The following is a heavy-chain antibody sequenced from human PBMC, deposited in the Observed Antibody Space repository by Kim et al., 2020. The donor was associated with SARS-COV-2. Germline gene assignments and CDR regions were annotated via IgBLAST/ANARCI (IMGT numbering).Heavy chain of an antibody. CDR3: ARDSSEDIVATITNGMDV. J-gene: IGHJ6*02. CDR1: GFTFSSYW. CDR2: IKQDGSEK. V-gene: IGHV3-7*01. Sequence: GGSLRLSCAASGFTFSSYWMSWVRQAPGKGLEWVANIKQDGSEKYYVDSVKGRFTISRDNAKNSLYLQMNSLRAEDTAVYYCARDSSEDIVATITNGMDVWGQGTTVTVSS. D-gene: IGHD5-12*01.